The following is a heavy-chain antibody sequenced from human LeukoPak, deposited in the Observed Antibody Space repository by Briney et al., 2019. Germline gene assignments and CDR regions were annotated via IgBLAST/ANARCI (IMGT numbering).Heavy chain of an antibody. CDR1: GGTFSSYT. V-gene: IGHV1-69*02. D-gene: IGHD3-3*01. J-gene: IGHJ5*02. Sequence: SVKVSCKASGGTFSSYTISWVRQAPGQGLEWMGRIIPILGIANYAQKFQGRVTITADKSTSTAYMELRSLRSEDTAVYYCARGPAQATYYDFWSGSTTSNWFDPWGQGTLVTVSS. CDR3: ARGPAQATYYDFWSGSTTSNWFDP. CDR2: IIPILGIA.